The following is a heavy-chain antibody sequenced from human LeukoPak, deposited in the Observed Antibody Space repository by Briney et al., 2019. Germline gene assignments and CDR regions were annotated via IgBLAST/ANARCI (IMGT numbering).Heavy chain of an antibody. CDR3: ARVVYSHYWPEGMDV. D-gene: IGHD4-11*01. Sequence: SETLSLTCTISGDSISSYYWSWIRKPPGKGLEWIGYIYNSETTNYNPSLESRVTISEDTSKNQFSLMLTSVTAADTAVYYCARVVYSHYWPEGMDVWGQGTTVTVSS. J-gene: IGHJ6*02. CDR2: IYNSETT. V-gene: IGHV4-59*01. CDR1: GDSISSYY.